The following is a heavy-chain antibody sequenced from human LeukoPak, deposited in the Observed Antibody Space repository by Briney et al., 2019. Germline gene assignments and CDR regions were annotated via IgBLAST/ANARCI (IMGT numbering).Heavy chain of an antibody. CDR1: GGSISNAFSY. J-gene: IGHJ4*02. V-gene: IGHV4-39*07. Sequence: SETLSLTCTVSGGSISNAFSYWDWIRQPPGKGLEWIGEVHLDGRTNYNPSLTGRLTMSVDLYENHISLKMTSVTAADTAVYYCAREGGFYRPLDYSGQGMLVTVSS. D-gene: IGHD3-3*01. CDR2: VHLDGRT. CDR3: AREGGFYRPLDY.